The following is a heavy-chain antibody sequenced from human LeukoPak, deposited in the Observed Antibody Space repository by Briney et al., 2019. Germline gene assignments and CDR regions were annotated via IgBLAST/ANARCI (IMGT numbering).Heavy chain of an antibody. CDR1: GFTFSSYW. J-gene: IGHJ4*02. V-gene: IGHV3-7*01. Sequence: PGGSLRLPCAASGFTFSSYWMSWVRQAPGKGQEWVANIKQDGSEKYYVDSVKGRFTISRDNAKNSLYLQMNSLRAEDTAVYYCARIVQWLLDSYYFDYWGQGTLVTVSS. D-gene: IGHD3-22*01. CDR2: IKQDGSEK. CDR3: ARIVQWLLDSYYFDY.